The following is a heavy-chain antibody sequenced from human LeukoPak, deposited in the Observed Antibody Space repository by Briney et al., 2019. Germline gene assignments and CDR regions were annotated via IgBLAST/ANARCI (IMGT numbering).Heavy chain of an antibody. J-gene: IGHJ4*02. CDR2: INPSGGST. Sequence: GASVKVSCKASGYTFTGYYMHWVRQAPGQGLEWMGIINPSGGSTSYAQKFQGRVTMTRDTSTSTVYMELSSLRSEDTAVYYCARTTYYYDSSGYYSFDYWGQGTLVTVSS. V-gene: IGHV1-46*01. CDR1: GYTFTGYY. CDR3: ARTTYYYDSSGYYSFDY. D-gene: IGHD3-22*01.